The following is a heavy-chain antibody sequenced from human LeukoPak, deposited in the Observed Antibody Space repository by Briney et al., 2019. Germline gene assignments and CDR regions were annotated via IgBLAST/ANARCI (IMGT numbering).Heavy chain of an antibody. J-gene: IGHJ5*01. CDR2: IYFNGST. Sequence: SESMSLTCTVAGGSISISRYYWGWIREPRGKGLEWIGRIYFNGSTYYNPSLKSRVTISVDTSKNQFSLKLSSVTAADTAVYYCARLFSGYSYGLVLYWFDSWGQGTLVTVSS. V-gene: IGHV4-39*01. CDR1: GGSISISRYY. CDR3: ARLFSGYSYGLVLYWFDS. D-gene: IGHD5-18*01.